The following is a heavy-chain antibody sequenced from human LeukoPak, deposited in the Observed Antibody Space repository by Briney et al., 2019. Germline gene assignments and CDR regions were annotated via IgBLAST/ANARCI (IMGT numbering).Heavy chain of an antibody. Sequence: AGGSLRLSCAASGFTFSDYYMSWIRQAPGKGLEWVSYISSSSSTSYADSVKGRFTISRDNSKNTLYLQMKSLRAEDTAVYYCAKGRDYIWGSYRSDFDYWGQGTLVTVSS. CDR1: GFTFSDYY. D-gene: IGHD3-16*02. CDR2: ISSSSST. CDR3: AKGRDYIWGSYRSDFDY. V-gene: IGHV3-11*05. J-gene: IGHJ4*02.